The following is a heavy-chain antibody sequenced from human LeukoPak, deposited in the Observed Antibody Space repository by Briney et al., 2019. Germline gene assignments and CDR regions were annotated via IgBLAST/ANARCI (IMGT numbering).Heavy chain of an antibody. J-gene: IGHJ4*02. Sequence: GGSLRLSCAASGFTFSNAYMSWVRQAPGKGLEWVGRIKSKTDGGTADYAAPVKGRFIISRDNSKSTLYLQMDSLRGDDAAVYYCAKAVGSISWSFDYWGQGTLVTVSS. D-gene: IGHD6-13*01. V-gene: IGHV3-15*01. CDR3: AKAVGSISWSFDY. CDR2: IKSKTDGGTA. CDR1: GFTFSNAY.